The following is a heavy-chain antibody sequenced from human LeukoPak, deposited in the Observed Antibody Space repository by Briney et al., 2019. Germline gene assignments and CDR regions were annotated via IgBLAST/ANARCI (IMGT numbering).Heavy chain of an antibody. Sequence: GASVKVSCKASGYTFTGYYMHWVRQAPGQGLEWMGRINPNSGGTNYAQKIQGRVTMTRDTSISTAYMELSRLRSDDTAVYYCARDCSGGSCYSGYDYWGQGTLVTVSS. CDR1: GYTFTGYY. D-gene: IGHD2-15*01. CDR2: INPNSGGT. CDR3: ARDCSGGSCYSGYDY. V-gene: IGHV1-2*06. J-gene: IGHJ4*02.